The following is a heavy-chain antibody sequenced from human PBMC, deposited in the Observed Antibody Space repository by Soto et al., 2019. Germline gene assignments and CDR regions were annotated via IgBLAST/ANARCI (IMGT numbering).Heavy chain of an antibody. Sequence: EVQLVESGGGLVQPGGSLRLSCATSGFILSDCAMNWVRQAPGKGLEWVSYISSSSSVIDYADSVKGRFTVSRDNARNSLYLQTNSLRAEETAVYYCARDLSWGSNWYYYMDVWGKGTTVTVSS. CDR3: ARDLSWGSNWYYYMDV. V-gene: IGHV3-48*01. J-gene: IGHJ6*03. CDR1: GFILSDCA. D-gene: IGHD7-27*01. CDR2: ISSSSSVI.